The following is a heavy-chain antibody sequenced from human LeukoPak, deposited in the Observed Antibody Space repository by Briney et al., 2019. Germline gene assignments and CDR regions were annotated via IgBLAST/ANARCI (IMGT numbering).Heavy chain of an antibody. D-gene: IGHD3-3*02. CDR2: MYYSGST. CDR3: ARSSTGSYFDY. V-gene: IGHV4-59*01. J-gene: IGHJ4*02. CDR1: GGSMSRYY. Sequence: PSVTLSLTCTVSGGSMSRYYWSWIRQPPGKGLEWIGYMYYSGSTKYNPSLKSRVTISVDTSKNQFSLKLSSVTAADTAVYYCARSSTGSYFDYWGQGTLVTVSS.